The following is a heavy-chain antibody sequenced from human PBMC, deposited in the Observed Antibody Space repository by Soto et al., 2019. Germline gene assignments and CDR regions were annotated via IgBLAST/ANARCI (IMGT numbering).Heavy chain of an antibody. J-gene: IGHJ4*02. CDR2: IYSGGST. D-gene: IGHD5-12*01. CDR3: HGYGY. CDR1: GFSVTANY. V-gene: IGHV3-53*01. Sequence: EVQVVESGGGLIQPGGSLRLSCEVSGFSVTANYMSWVRQAPGKGLEWVSVIYSGGSTYYIDSVKGRFSISRDIYKNTLYLQMNILRAEDTAVYYCHGYGYWGQGTLVTVSS.